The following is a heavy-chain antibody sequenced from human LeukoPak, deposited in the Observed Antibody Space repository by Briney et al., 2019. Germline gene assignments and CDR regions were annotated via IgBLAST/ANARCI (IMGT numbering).Heavy chain of an antibody. CDR2: ITPIFGTA. J-gene: IGHJ4*02. CDR3: ASRGYLSRFLEW. CDR1: GYTFTSYG. V-gene: IGHV1-69*05. Sequence: ASVTVSCKASGYTFTSYGISWVRQAPGQGLEWMGGITPIFGTANYAQKFQGRVTITTDESTSTVYMELSSLRSEDTAVYYCASRGYLSRFLEWWGQGTLVTVSS. D-gene: IGHD3-3*01.